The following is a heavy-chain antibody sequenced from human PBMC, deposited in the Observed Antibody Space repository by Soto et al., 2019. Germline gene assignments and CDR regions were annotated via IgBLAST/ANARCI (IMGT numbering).Heavy chain of an antibody. J-gene: IGHJ6*02. CDR3: ARVIAAAGTPDV. CDR1: GGTFSSYA. Sequence: VASVKVSCKASGGTFSSYAISWVRQAPGQGLEWMGGIIPIFGTANYAQKFQGRVTITADESTSTAYMELSSLRSEDTAVYYCARVIAAAGTPDVWGQGTTVTVSS. CDR2: IIPIFGTA. V-gene: IGHV1-69*13. D-gene: IGHD6-13*01.